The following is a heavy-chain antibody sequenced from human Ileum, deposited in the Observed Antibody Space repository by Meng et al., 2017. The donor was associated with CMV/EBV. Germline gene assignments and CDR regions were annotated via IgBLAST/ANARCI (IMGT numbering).Heavy chain of an antibody. J-gene: IGHJ6*02. D-gene: IGHD4-11*01. V-gene: IGHV3-66*02. CDR1: GFTVSSNY. CDR3: AREGGDYSNAFYYGMDV. Sequence: LSLTCAASGFTVSSNYMSWVRQAPGKGLEWVSVIYSGGSTYYADSVKGRFTISRDNSKNTLYLQMNSLRAEDTAVYYCAREGGDYSNAFYYGMDVWGQGTTVTVSS. CDR2: IYSGGST.